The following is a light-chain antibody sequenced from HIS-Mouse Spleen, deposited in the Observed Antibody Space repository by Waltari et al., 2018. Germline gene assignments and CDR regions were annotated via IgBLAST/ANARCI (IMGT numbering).Light chain of an antibody. V-gene: IGKV1-12*01. Sequence: DIQMTQSPSSVSASVGDRVTITCRASQGISSWLARYQQKPGKAPKLLIYAASSLQSGVPSRFSGSGSGTDFTLTISSLQPEDFATYNCQQANSFPFTFGGGTKVEIK. CDR3: QQANSFPFT. CDR2: AAS. J-gene: IGKJ4*01. CDR1: QGISSW.